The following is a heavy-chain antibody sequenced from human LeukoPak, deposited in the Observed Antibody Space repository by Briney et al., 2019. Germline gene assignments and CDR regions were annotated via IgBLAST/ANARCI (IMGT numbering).Heavy chain of an antibody. D-gene: IGHD3-10*01. V-gene: IGHV4-31*03. CDR1: GGSISSGGYY. CDR3: AREGYYGSGSKLFDY. CDR2: IYYSGST. J-gene: IGHJ4*02. Sequence: SETLSLTCTVSGGSISSGGYYWSWIRQHPGKGLEWIGYIYYSGSTYYNPSLKSRVTTSVDTSKNQFSLKLSSVTAADTAVYYCAREGYYGSGSKLFDYWGQGTLVTVSS.